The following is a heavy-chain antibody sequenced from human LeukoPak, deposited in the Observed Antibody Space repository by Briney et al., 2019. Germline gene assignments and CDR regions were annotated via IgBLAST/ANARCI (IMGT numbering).Heavy chain of an antibody. CDR1: GFTFSSYA. CDR2: ISYDGSNK. V-gene: IGHV3-30-3*01. Sequence: GGSLRLSCAASGFTFSSYAMHWVRQAPGKGLEWVAVISYDGSNKYYADSVKGRFTISRDNSKNTLYLQMNSLRAEDTAVYYCARDGSYYDFWSGYLAYWGQGTLVTVSS. J-gene: IGHJ4*02. CDR3: ARDGSYYDFWSGYLAY. D-gene: IGHD3-3*01.